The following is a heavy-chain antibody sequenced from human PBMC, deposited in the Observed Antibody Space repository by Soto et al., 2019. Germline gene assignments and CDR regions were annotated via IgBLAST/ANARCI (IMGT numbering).Heavy chain of an antibody. CDR2: VYHRGST. CDR3: ARIPRFDVLTGYHLDDSFDV. J-gene: IGHJ3*01. V-gene: IGHV4-4*02. D-gene: IGHD3-9*01. Sequence: SETLSLTCAVSGGSISNSDWWTWVRQPPGKGLDWIGEVYHRGSTNYNPSLRSRVTISVDKSKNQFSLTLSSMTAADTAVYFCARIPRFDVLTGYHLDDSFDVWGQGTMVTVSS. CDR1: GGSISNSDW.